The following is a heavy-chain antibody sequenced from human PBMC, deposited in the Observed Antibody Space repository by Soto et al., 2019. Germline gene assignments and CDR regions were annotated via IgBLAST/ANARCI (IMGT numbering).Heavy chain of an antibody. D-gene: IGHD2-2*02. CDR1: GGTFSSYA. CDR3: ARDLCSTSCYIGGAFDI. J-gene: IGHJ3*02. V-gene: IGHV1-69*06. Sequence: SVKVSCKASGGTFSSYAISWVRQAPGQGLEWMGGIIPIFGTANYAQKFQGRVTITADKSTSTAYMELSSLRSEDTAVYYCARDLCSTSCYIGGAFDIWAKGQWSPSPQ. CDR2: IIPIFGTA.